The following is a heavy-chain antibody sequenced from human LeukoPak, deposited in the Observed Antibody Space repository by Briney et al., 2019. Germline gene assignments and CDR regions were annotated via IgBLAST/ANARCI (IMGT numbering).Heavy chain of an antibody. CDR2: MNLNSGNT. J-gene: IGHJ4*02. CDR3: AKSKVGATTLPIDF. D-gene: IGHD1-26*01. V-gene: IGHV1-8*01. CDR1: GYTFTNYD. Sequence: ASVKVSCKASGYTFTNYDINWVRQATGQGLEWMGWMNLNSGNTGYAQEFQGRITMTRNTSISTAYMELSSLRSEDTAMYYCAKSKVGATTLPIDFWGQGTLVTVSS.